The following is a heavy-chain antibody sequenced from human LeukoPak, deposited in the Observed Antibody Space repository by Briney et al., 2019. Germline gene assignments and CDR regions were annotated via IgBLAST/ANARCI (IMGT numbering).Heavy chain of an antibody. D-gene: IGHD3-10*01. V-gene: IGHV1-69*06. CDR1: GGTFSSYA. J-gene: IGHJ5*02. CDR3: ARGIGMAGPYYYGLGSYYNWFDP. CDR2: IIPIFGTA. Sequence: GASVKVSCKASGGTFSSYAISWVRQAPGQGLEWMGGIIPIFGTANYAQKFQGRVTITADKSTSTAYMELSSLRSEDTAVYYRARGIGMAGPYYYGLGSYYNWFDPWGQGTLVTVSS.